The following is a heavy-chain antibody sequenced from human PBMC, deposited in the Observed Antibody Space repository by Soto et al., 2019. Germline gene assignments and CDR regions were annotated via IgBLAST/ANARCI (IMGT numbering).Heavy chain of an antibody. V-gene: IGHV3-23*01. CDR1: GFTFSSYA. J-gene: IGHJ4*02. CDR2: ISGSGGST. D-gene: IGHD3-16*02. CDR3: AKDPELYYDYIWGSYRYFSASPSQHY. Sequence: HPGGSLRLSCAASGFTFSSYAMSWVRQAPGKGLEWVSAISGSGGSTYYADSVKGRFTISRDNSKNTLYLQMNSLRAEDTAVYYCAKDPELYYDYIWGSYRYFSASPSQHYWGQGTLVTVSS.